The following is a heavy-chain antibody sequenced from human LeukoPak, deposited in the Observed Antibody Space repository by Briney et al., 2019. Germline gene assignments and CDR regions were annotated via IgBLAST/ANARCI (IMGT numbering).Heavy chain of an antibody. Sequence: SVKLSCKASGGTFSSYAISWVRQAPGQGLEWMGRIIPIFGIANYAQKFQGRVTITADKSTSTAYMELSSLRSEDTAVYYCARLDSSGWYYFDYWGQGTLVTVSS. J-gene: IGHJ4*02. CDR2: IIPIFGIA. CDR1: GGTFSSYA. V-gene: IGHV1-69*04. CDR3: ARLDSSGWYYFDY. D-gene: IGHD6-19*01.